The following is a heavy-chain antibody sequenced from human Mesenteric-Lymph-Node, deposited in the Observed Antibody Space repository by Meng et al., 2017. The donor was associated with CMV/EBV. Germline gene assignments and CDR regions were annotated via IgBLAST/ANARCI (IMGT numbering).Heavy chain of an antibody. Sequence: ASVKVSCKASGYTFTGYYMHWVRQAPGQGLEWMGWINPNSGGTNYAQKFQGRVTMTRDTSISTAYMELSSLRSEGTAVYYCARGTANLPTEFDYWGQGTLVTVSS. CDR1: GYTFTGYY. V-gene: IGHV1-2*02. CDR2: INPNSGGT. D-gene: IGHD5-18*01. J-gene: IGHJ4*02. CDR3: ARGTANLPTEFDY.